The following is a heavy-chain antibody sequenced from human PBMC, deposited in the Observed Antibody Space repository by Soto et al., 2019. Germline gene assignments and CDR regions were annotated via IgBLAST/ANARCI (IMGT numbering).Heavy chain of an antibody. CDR1: GLTFSNYA. CDR2: ISSDGRDT. V-gene: IGHV3-64D*06. D-gene: IGHD4-4*01. Sequence: GGSLRLSCSVSGLTFSNYAMHWVRQAPGEGLEYVSAISSDGRDTFYGDSVRGRFTISRDNYKNTLFLHMNSLRPEDTAFYYCAASMTAVISSYTKWGQGTLVTVSS. J-gene: IGHJ4*02. CDR3: AASMTAVISSYTK.